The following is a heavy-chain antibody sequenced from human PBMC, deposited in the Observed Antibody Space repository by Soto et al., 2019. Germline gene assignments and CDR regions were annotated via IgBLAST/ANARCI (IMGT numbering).Heavy chain of an antibody. D-gene: IGHD1-26*01. J-gene: IGHJ4*02. CDR2: IRSKANSYAT. Sequence: RRLSCAASGYTFSDSAMHWVRQASGKGLEWVGRIRSKANSYATVYAASVKGRFTISRDDSKNTAYLQMNSLKTEDTAVYYCARLWSEREPNFDSWGQGTLVIVSS. V-gene: IGHV3-73*01. CDR1: GYTFSDSA. CDR3: ARLWSEREPNFDS.